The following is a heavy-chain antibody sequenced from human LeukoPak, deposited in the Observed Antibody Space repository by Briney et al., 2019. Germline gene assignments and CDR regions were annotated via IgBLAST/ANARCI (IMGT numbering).Heavy chain of an antibody. D-gene: IGHD5-12*01. CDR3: ARESSGGYDHPYYFDY. CDR1: GFTFSSYG. J-gene: IGHJ4*02. CDR2: ISGSGGST. Sequence: GGTLRLSCAASGFTFSSYGMSWVRQAPGKGLEWVSAISGSGGSTYYADSVKGRFTISRDNSKNTLYLQMNSLRAEDTAVYYCARESSGGYDHPYYFDYWGQGTLVTVSS. V-gene: IGHV3-23*01.